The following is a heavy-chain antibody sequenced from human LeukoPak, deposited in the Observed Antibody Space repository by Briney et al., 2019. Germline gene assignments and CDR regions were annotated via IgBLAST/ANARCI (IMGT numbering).Heavy chain of an antibody. CDR2: INHSGST. CDR3: ATSIRYYYDSSGYRGGSRYFDY. CDR1: GGSFSGYY. D-gene: IGHD3-22*01. V-gene: IGHV4-34*01. Sequence: SETLSLTCAVYGGSFSGYYWSWIRQPPGKGLEWIGEINHSGSTNYNPSLKSRVTISVDTSKNQFSLKLSSVTAADTAVYYCATSIRYYYDSSGYRGGSRYFDYWGQGTLVTVSS. J-gene: IGHJ4*02.